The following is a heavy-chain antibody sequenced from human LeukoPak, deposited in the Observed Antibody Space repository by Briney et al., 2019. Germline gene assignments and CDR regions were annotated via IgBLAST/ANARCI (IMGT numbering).Heavy chain of an antibody. J-gene: IGHJ4*02. CDR1: GFTFSSYW. Sequence: GGSLRLSCAASGFTFSSYWMSWVRQAPGKGLEWVANIKQDGSEKNYLDSVKGRFTISRDNGKNSLFLEMNGLRAEDTALYFCARGKRFFEWLIPVGFDSWGQGTLVTVSS. CDR2: IKQDGSEK. D-gene: IGHD3-3*01. V-gene: IGHV3-7*01. CDR3: ARGKRFFEWLIPVGFDS.